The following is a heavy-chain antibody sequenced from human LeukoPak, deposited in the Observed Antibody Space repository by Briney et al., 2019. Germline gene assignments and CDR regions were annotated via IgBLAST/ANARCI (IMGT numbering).Heavy chain of an antibody. CDR2: ISGDGGST. D-gene: IGHD6-13*01. J-gene: IGHJ4*02. CDR1: GFTFDDYA. CDR3: ARDPPTRQYTNSFSLDY. Sequence: GGSLRLSCAASGFTFDDYAMHWVRQAPGKGLEWVSLISGDGGSTYYADSVKGRFTISRDNSKNTLYLQMNSLRAEDTAVYYWARDPPTRQYTNSFSLDYWGQGTLVTVSS. V-gene: IGHV3-43*02.